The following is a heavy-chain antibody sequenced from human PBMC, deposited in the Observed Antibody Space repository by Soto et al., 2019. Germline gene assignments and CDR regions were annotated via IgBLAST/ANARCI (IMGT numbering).Heavy chain of an antibody. Sequence: QVQLVQSGAEVKKPGSSVKASCKASGGTFSSYAISWVRQAPGQGLEWMGGIIPIFGTANYAQKFQGRVTITADESTSTAYMELSSLRSEDTDVYYCARSQTLLVPHAFDIWGQGTMVTVSS. CDR3: ARSQTLLVPHAFDI. V-gene: IGHV1-69*01. CDR1: GGTFSSYA. D-gene: IGHD6-13*01. J-gene: IGHJ3*02. CDR2: IIPIFGTA.